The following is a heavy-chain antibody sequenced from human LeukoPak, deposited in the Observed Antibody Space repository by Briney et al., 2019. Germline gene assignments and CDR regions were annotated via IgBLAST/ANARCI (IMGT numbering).Heavy chain of an antibody. Sequence: GGSLRLSCAASGFAFSDCSINWVRQAPGKGLEWVAVISYDGSNKYYADSVKGRFTISRDNSKNTLYLQMNSLRVEDTAVFYCARDQYDTWSRRGNFDSWGQGTLVIVSS. V-gene: IGHV3-30*03. J-gene: IGHJ4*02. D-gene: IGHD3-3*01. CDR2: ISYDGSNK. CDR1: GFAFSDCS. CDR3: ARDQYDTWSRRGNFDS.